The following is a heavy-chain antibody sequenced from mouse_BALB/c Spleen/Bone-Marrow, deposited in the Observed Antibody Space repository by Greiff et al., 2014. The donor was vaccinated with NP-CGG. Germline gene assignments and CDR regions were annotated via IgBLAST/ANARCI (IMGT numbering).Heavy chain of an antibody. CDR1: GYTFTTYT. CDR3: ARRDDGYVFFDY. Sequence: VKLVESGAELARPGASVKMSCRASGYTFTTYTIHWVRQRPGQGLEWIGYINPSSGYTNYIQKLKDKATLTADKSSSTAYMQLSSLTSEDSAVYYYARRDDGYVFFDYWGQGTTLTVSS. D-gene: IGHD2-3*01. J-gene: IGHJ2*01. V-gene: IGHV1-4*01. CDR2: INPSSGYT.